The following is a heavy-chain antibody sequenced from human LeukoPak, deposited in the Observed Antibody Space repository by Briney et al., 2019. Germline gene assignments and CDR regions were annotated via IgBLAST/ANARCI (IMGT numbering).Heavy chain of an antibody. CDR2: IKQDGSEK. V-gene: IGHV3-7*04. CDR3: ARSAGDI. J-gene: IGHJ3*02. CDR1: GFTFSNYW. Sequence: GGSLRLSCAASGFTFSNYWMSWIRQAPGKGLEWVANIKQDGSEKYYVDSVMGRFTISRDNAKNSLYVQMNSLRAEDTAVYYCARSAGDIWGQGTMVIVSS.